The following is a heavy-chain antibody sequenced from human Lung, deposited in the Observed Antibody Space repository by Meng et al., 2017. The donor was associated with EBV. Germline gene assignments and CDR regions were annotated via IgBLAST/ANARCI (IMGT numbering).Heavy chain of an antibody. CDR1: GFALSTSGVG. V-gene: IGHV2-5*02. CDR3: AHSTQSSGQRLSFDY. CDR2: IYWDDDK. J-gene: IGHJ4*02. Sequence: QITLKQSGPTLVKPTQTLTLTCICSGFALSTSGVGVGWIRQPPGKALEWLALIYWDDDKRYSPSLKSRLTITKDTSKNQVVLTMTNMDPVDTATYYCAHSTQSSGQRLSFDYWGQGTLVTVSS. D-gene: IGHD3-22*01.